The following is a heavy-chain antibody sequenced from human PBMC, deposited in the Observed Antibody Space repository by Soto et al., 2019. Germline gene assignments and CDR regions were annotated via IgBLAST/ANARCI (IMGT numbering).Heavy chain of an antibody. CDR1: GFTLSMSA. Sequence: PGGSLRLSCASSGFTLSMSAVNWVRQAPGKGLEWVSYISDSGDRTYYADSVKSRFTISRDRSKNTVSLQMDSLRAEDTAVYYCAKDRGIIVKAGDAFDVWGQRTNVTVSS. D-gene: IGHD3-16*02. V-gene: IGHV3-23*01. CDR2: ISDSGDRT. CDR3: AKDRGIIVKAGDAFDV. J-gene: IGHJ3*01.